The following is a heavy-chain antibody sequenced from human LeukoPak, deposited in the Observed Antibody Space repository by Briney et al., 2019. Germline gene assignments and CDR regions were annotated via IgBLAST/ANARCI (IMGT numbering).Heavy chain of an antibody. D-gene: IGHD2-15*01. Sequence: SETLSLTCAVSGGSISSGGYSWSWIRQPPGKGLEWIGYIYYSGSTYYNPSLKSRVTISVDTSKNQFSLKLSSVTAADTAVYYCARDVVLDYWGQGTLVTVSS. CDR1: GGSISSGGYS. CDR3: ARDVVLDY. V-gene: IGHV4-30-4*07. J-gene: IGHJ4*02. CDR2: IYYSGST.